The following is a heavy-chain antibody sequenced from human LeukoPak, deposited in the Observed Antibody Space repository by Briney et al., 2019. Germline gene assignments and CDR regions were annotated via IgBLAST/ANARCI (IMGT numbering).Heavy chain of an antibody. Sequence: GGSLILSCAASGFTFSSYGMHCVRQAPGKGLEGVAVISYCASNVYYADSVKRRFTLSRDNSKKALYLQMDSLSAEDTAVYYCAKDRWNQFQGFGPWGQGTLVTVSS. CDR2: ISYCASNV. V-gene: IGHV3-30*18. CDR3: AKDRWNQFQGFGP. CDR1: GFTFSSYG. J-gene: IGHJ5*02. D-gene: IGHD5-24*01.